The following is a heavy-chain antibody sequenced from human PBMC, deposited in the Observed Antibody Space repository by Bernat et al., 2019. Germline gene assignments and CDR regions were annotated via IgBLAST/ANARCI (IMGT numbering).Heavy chain of an antibody. CDR2: ISYDGSNK. CDR3: AKVRYYGSGGYPFDY. J-gene: IGHJ4*02. V-gene: IGHV3-30*18. D-gene: IGHD3-10*01. Sequence: QVQLVESGGGVVQPGRSLRLPCAASGFTFSSYGMHWVRQAPGKGLEWVAVISYDGSNKYYADSVKGRFTISRDNSKNTLYLQMNSLRAEDTAVYYCAKVRYYGSGGYPFDYWGQGTLVTVSS. CDR1: GFTFSSYG.